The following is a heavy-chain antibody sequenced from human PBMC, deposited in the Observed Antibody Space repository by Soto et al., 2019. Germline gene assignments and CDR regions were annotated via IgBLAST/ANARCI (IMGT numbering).Heavy chain of an antibody. CDR3: EREGAGSCWCSPGGGGV. J-gene: IGHJ3*01. CDR2: IHNNGAT. V-gene: IGHV4-31*03. Sequence: SQTLSLTCTISGGSIDSGGYYWSWIRQHPTEGLEWIGYIHNNGATYYNSSLTGRVSIPADRSKTQFSLSVYSVNAADTGVYYREREGAGSCWCSPGGGGVW. D-gene: IGHD3-16*01. CDR1: GGSIDSGGYY.